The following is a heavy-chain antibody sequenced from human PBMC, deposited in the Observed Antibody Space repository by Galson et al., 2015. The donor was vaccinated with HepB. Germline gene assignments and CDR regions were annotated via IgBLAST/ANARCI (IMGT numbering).Heavy chain of an antibody. CDR1: GFTFSSYW. J-gene: IGHJ4*02. Sequence: SLRLSCAASGFTFSSYWMSWVRQAPGKGLEWVANIKQDGSEKYYVDSVKGRFTISRDNSKNTLYLQMNSLRAEDTAVYYCANMGEVRYFDWLLSVHWGQGTLVTVSS. CDR3: ANMGEVRYFDWLLSVH. CDR2: IKQDGSEK. D-gene: IGHD3-9*01. V-gene: IGHV3-7*01.